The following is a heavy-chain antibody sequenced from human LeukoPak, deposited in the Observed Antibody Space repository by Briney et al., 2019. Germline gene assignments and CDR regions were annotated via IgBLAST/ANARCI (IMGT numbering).Heavy chain of an antibody. D-gene: IGHD6-13*01. J-gene: IGHJ4*02. CDR3: ARTRGSSWYFDY. V-gene: IGHV3-21*04. CDR1: GFTFSSYS. CDR2: ISSSSTYI. Sequence: RPGGSLRLSCAASGFTFSSYSMNWVRQAPGKGLEWVSSISSSSTYIFYADSVKGRFTISRDNAKNSLYLQMNSLGAEDTALYYCARTRGSSWYFDYWGQGTLVTVSS.